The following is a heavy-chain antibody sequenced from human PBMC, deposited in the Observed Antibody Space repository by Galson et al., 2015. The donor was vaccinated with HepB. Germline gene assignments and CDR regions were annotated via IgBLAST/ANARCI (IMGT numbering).Heavy chain of an antibody. CDR3: ARSRVERAVAGTFDY. D-gene: IGHD6-19*01. V-gene: IGHV3-74*01. Sequence: SLRLSCAASGFTFSKYWMHWVRQVPGKGLVWVARIDNDGRSTTYADSVKGRFTISRDNVKNTLHLQMNSLSADDTAVYYCARSRVERAVAGTFDYWGQGTLVTVSS. J-gene: IGHJ4*02. CDR2: IDNDGRST. CDR1: GFTFSKYW.